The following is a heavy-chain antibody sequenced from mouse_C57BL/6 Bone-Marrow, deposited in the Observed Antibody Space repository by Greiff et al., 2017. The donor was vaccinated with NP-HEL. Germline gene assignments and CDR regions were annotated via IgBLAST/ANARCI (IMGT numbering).Heavy chain of an antibody. CDR3: ARQSGDYEGVAY. CDR2: ISNGGGST. J-gene: IGHJ3*01. CDR1: GFTFSDYY. D-gene: IGHD2-4*01. Sequence: EVKLMESGGGLVQPGGSLKLSCAASGFTFSDYYMYWVRQTPEKRLEWVAYISNGGGSTYYPDTVKGRFTISRDNAKNTLYLQMSRLKSEDTAMYYCARQSGDYEGVAYWGQGTLVTVSA. V-gene: IGHV5-12*01.